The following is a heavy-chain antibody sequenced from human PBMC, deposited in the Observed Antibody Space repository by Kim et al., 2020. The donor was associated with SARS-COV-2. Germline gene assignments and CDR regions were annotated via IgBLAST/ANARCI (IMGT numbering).Heavy chain of an antibody. D-gene: IGHD6-6*01. J-gene: IGHJ6*03. V-gene: IGHV4-34*01. CDR3: ASAALRPYYYYMDV. Sequence: NPSLKRRVTISVDTSKNQFSLKLSSVTAADTAVYYCASAALRPYYYYMDVWGKGTTVTVSS.